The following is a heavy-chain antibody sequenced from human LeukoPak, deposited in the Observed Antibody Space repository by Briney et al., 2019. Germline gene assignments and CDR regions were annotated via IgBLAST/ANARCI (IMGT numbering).Heavy chain of an antibody. Sequence: GESLKISCKGSGYSFASYWIGWVRQMPGKGLEWMGIIYPDDSDTRHSPSFQGQVTISADTSISTAYLQWSSLKASDTAMYYCARSRPYYYDSSGYSAFDYWGQGTLVTVSS. CDR2: IYPDDSDT. CDR1: GYSFASYW. CDR3: ARSRPYYYDSSGYSAFDY. J-gene: IGHJ4*02. D-gene: IGHD3-22*01. V-gene: IGHV5-51*01.